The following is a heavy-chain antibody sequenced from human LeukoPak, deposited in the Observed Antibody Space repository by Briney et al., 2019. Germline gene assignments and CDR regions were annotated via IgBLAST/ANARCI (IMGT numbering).Heavy chain of an antibody. D-gene: IGHD2-15*01. CDR1: GFTFSNAW. CDR3: ARDRIGKYYFDY. Sequence: GGSLRLSCAASGFTFSNAWMSWVRQAPGKGLEWVAVIWYDGSNKYYADSVKGRFTISRDNSKNTLYLQMSSLSAEDTAVYYCARDRIGKYYFDYWGQGTLVTVSS. J-gene: IGHJ4*02. CDR2: IWYDGSNK. V-gene: IGHV3-33*08.